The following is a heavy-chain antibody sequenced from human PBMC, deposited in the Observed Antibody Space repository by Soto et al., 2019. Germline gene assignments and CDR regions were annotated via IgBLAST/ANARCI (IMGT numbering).Heavy chain of an antibody. Sequence: GGSLRLSCAASEFTFSKHGMHWVRQAPGKGLEWVAVMSYDGSNEYYADPVKGRFTISRDNSKNTLYLQMNSLRPEDTAVYFCAKGPPLLMIYPVLDSWGQGTLVTVSS. D-gene: IGHD2-8*01. J-gene: IGHJ4*02. CDR1: EFTFSKHG. CDR2: MSYDGSNE. V-gene: IGHV3-30*18. CDR3: AKGPPLLMIYPVLDS.